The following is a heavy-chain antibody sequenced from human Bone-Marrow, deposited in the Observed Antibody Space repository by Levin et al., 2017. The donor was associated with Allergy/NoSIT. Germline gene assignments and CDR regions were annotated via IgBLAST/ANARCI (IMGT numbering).Heavy chain of an antibody. CDR3: AKDRQLRYFDWLLLDY. Sequence: GGSLRLSCAASGFTFDDYTMHWVRQAPGKGLEWVSLISWDGGSTYYADSVKGRFTISRDNSKNSLYLQMNSLRTEDTALYYCAKDRQLRYFDWLLLDYWGQGTLVTVSS. V-gene: IGHV3-43*01. CDR2: ISWDGGST. D-gene: IGHD3-9*01. CDR1: GFTFDDYT. J-gene: IGHJ4*02.